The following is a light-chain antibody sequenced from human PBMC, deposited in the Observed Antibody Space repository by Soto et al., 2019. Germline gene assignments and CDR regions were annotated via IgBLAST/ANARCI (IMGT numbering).Light chain of an antibody. CDR1: QSIRTN. CDR2: GAS. Sequence: EIVMRQSPGTPSVSPGEGATLSCRASQSIRTNLAWYQQRPGQAPRRLIYGASLRATGVPGRFSGSGSGTEFTLTITNLQSDDFGIYYCQQYNEWPPSITFGQGTRLEIK. J-gene: IGKJ5*01. V-gene: IGKV3-15*01. CDR3: QQYNEWPPSIT.